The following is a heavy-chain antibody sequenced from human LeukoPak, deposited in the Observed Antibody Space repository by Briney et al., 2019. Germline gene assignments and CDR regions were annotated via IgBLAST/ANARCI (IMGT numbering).Heavy chain of an antibody. Sequence: PSETLSLTCTVSGGSISSSSYYWGWIRQPPGKGLEWIGSIYHSGNTYYNPSLKSRVTISVDTSKNQFSLKLSSVTAADTAVYYCARDQRGDYADYWGQGTLVTVSS. J-gene: IGHJ4*02. CDR2: IYHSGNT. CDR1: GGSISSSSYY. D-gene: IGHD4-17*01. CDR3: ARDQRGDYADY. V-gene: IGHV4-39*07.